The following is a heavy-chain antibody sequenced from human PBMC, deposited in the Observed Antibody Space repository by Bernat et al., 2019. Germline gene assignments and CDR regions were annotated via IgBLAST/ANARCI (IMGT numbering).Heavy chain of an antibody. CDR2: MSYDGSKK. J-gene: IGHJ6*03. CDR1: GLTFNTFG. V-gene: IGHV3-30*18. D-gene: IGHD4-17*01. Sequence: QVQLVESGGGVVQPGKSLRLSCAASGLTFNTFGMHWVRQAPGKGLEWVTLMSYDGSKKYYADFVRGRFTISRDNSKNTLYLQMNSLRAEDTGVYYCAQDALGAGLSVYYMDVWGKGSTVTVSS. CDR3: AQDALGAGLSVYYMDV.